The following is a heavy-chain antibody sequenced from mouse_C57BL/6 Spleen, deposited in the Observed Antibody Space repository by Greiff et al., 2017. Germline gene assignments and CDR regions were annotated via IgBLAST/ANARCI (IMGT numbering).Heavy chain of an antibody. CDR2: IHPNSGST. D-gene: IGHD2-3*01. J-gene: IGHJ4*01. CDR1: GYTFTSYW. CDR3: ARPSYDGYYGDYAMDY. V-gene: IGHV1-64*01. Sequence: VQLQQSGAELVKPGASVKLSCKASGYTFTSYWMHWVKQRPGQGLEWIGMIHPNSGSTNYNEKFKSKATLTVDKSSSTAYMQLSSLTSEDSAVYYCARPSYDGYYGDYAMDYWGQGTSVTVSS.